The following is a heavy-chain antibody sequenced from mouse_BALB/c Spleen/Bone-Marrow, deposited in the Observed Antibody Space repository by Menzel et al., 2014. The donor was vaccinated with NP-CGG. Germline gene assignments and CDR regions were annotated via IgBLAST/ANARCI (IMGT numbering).Heavy chain of an antibody. CDR2: INPDSSTI. Sequence: EVKLMESGGGLVHPGGSLKLSCAASGFDFSRYWMGWVRRAPGKGLEWIGEINPDSSTINYTPSLKDKFIISRDNAKNTLYLQMSKVRSEDTALYYCSRLGYYGGFAYWGQGTLVTVSA. V-gene: IGHV4-1*02. CDR1: GFDFSRYW. J-gene: IGHJ3*01. CDR3: SRLGYYGGFAY. D-gene: IGHD2-3*01.